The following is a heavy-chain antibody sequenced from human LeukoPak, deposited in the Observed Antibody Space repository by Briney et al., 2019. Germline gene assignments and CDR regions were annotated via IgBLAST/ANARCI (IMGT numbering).Heavy chain of an antibody. J-gene: IGHJ5*02. Sequence: HPGGSLRLSCAPSGFTFSSYGMHWVRQAPGKGLEWVAFIRYDGSNKYYADSVKGRFTISRDNSKNTLYLQMNSLGAEDTAVYYCARGVSGNTYGHWFDPWGQGTLVTVSS. D-gene: IGHD5-18*01. V-gene: IGHV3-30*02. CDR1: GFTFSSYG. CDR3: ARGVSGNTYGHWFDP. CDR2: IRYDGSNK.